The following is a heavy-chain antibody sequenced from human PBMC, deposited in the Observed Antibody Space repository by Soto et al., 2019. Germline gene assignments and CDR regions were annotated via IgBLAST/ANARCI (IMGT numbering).Heavy chain of an antibody. CDR1: GFSFKNAW. D-gene: IGHD3-10*01. Sequence: DAELVESGGGLVKPGGSLTLSCAASGFSFKNAWMNWVRQAPGKGLEWVGRIKNKTDGGTTDYAAFVQGRITISRDAPENTLYLPMTGLKTEDTAVYFCTGLWFGEIYNYWGQGSLVTVSS. CDR3: TGLWFGEIYNY. V-gene: IGHV3-15*07. CDR2: IKNKTDGGTT. J-gene: IGHJ4*01.